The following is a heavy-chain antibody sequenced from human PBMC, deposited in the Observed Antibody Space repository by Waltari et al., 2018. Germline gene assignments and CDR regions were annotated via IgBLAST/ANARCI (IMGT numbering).Heavy chain of an antibody. CDR2: ITGSGSST. CDR1: GFTFSRYA. Sequence: EVQLLESGGGLVQPGGSLRLSCAASGFTFSRYAMRWVRQAPGKGLEWVSAITGSGSSTYYADSVKGRFTISRDNSKNTLYLQMNSLRAEDTAVYYCAKDRSIAAQFDYWGQGTLVTVSS. CDR3: AKDRSIAAQFDY. J-gene: IGHJ4*02. D-gene: IGHD6-6*01. V-gene: IGHV3-23*01.